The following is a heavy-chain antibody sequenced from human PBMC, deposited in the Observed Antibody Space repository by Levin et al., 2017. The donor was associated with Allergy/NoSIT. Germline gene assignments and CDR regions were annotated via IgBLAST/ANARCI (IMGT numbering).Heavy chain of an antibody. D-gene: IGHD6-19*01. V-gene: IGHV3-21*01. J-gene: IGHJ6*02. CDR1: GFTFSSYS. CDR3: ARENLQWLVLRYYYYGMDG. CDR2: ISSSSSYI. Sequence: GGSLRLSCAASGFTFSSYSMNWVRQAPGKGLEWVSSISSSSSYIYYADSVKGRFTISRDNAKNSLYLQMNSLRAEDTAVYYCARENLQWLVLRYYYYGMDGWGQGTTVTVSS.